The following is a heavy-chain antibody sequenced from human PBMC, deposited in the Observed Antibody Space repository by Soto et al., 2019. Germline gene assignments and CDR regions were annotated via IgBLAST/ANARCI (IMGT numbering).Heavy chain of an antibody. J-gene: IGHJ4*02. V-gene: IGHV3-7*03. CDR1: GFTFSSYW. Sequence: GSLRLSCAASGFTFSSYWMSWVRQAPGKGLEWVANIKQDGSEKYYVDSVKGRFTISRDNAKNSLYLQMNSLRAEDTAVYYCAKLAGGITIFGVVSFYFDDWGQGTLVTVSS. CDR2: IKQDGSEK. CDR3: AKLAGGITIFGVVSFYFDD. D-gene: IGHD3-3*01.